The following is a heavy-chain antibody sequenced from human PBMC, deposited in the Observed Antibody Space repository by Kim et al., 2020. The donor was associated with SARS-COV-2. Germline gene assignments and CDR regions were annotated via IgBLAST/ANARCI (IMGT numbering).Heavy chain of an antibody. CDR3: AAEWAVAGTAWFDP. CDR2: IYYSGST. D-gene: IGHD6-19*01. J-gene: IGHJ5*02. V-gene: IGHV4-59*01. CDR1: GGSISSYY. Sequence: SETLSLTCTVSGGSISSYYWSWIRQPPGKGLEWIGYIYYSGSTNYNPSLKSRVTISVDTSKNQFSLKLSSVTAADTAVYYCAAEWAVAGTAWFDPWGQGTLVTVSS.